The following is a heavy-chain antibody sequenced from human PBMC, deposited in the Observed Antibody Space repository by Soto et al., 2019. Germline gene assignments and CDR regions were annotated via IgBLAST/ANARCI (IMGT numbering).Heavy chain of an antibody. V-gene: IGHV3-7*03. CDR3: ARVRYGGYSYCFDY. J-gene: IGHJ4*02. D-gene: IGHD4-17*01. CDR2: IQQDGSEK. Sequence: GGSLRLSCAVSGFTFSRFLMGWVRQAPGRGLEWVANIQQDGSEKYYVDSVKGRFTMSKDNVKNSLYLQMNSLGAEDTAVYYCARVRYGGYSYCFDYWGQGALVTVSS. CDR1: GFTFSRFL.